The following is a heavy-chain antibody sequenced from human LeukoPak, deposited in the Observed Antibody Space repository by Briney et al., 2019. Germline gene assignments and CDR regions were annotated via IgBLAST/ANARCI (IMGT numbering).Heavy chain of an antibody. V-gene: IGHV5-51*01. CDR2: IYPGDSDT. Sequence: GESLKISCKGSGYSFTGYWIGWVRQMPGKGLEWMGIIYPGDSDTRYSPSFQGQVTISADKSISTAYLQWSSLKASDTAMYYCAVSYYYDSSDPTRAFDIWGQGTMVTVSS. D-gene: IGHD3-22*01. CDR1: GYSFTGYW. J-gene: IGHJ3*02. CDR3: AVSYYYDSSDPTRAFDI.